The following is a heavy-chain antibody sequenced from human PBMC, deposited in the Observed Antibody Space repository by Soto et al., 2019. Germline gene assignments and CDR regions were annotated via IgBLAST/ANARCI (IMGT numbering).Heavy chain of an antibody. V-gene: IGHV3-43*02. CDR2: INADGSDT. CDR1: GFTFEDYA. J-gene: IGHJ4*02. D-gene: IGHD1-26*01. CDR3: AKARFYFDSSPYDS. Sequence: EVQLVQSGGGVVRPGGSLRLSCAASGFTFEDYALHWVRQSSGKSPEWVSLINADGSDTYYADSVKGRFTISRDNNKHSLYLQMNSLRPEDTAIYFCAKARFYFDSSPYDSWGQGTLVTVTS.